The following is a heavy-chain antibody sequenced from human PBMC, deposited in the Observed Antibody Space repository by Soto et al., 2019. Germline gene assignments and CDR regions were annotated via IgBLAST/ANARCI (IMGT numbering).Heavy chain of an antibody. CDR2: IYYSGST. CDR1: GGSISSYY. J-gene: IGHJ4*02. CDR3: ARVTVDYSNYDDYFDY. V-gene: IGHV4-59*01. D-gene: IGHD4-4*01. Sequence: PSETLSLTCTVSGGSISSYYCSWIWQPPGKGLEWIGYIYYSGSTNYNPSLKSRVTISVDTSKNQFSLKLSSVTAADTAVYYCARVTVDYSNYDDYFDYWGQGTLVTVSS.